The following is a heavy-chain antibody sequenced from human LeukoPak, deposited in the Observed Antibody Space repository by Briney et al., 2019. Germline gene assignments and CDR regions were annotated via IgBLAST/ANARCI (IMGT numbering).Heavy chain of an antibody. J-gene: IGHJ4*02. D-gene: IGHD6-6*01. Sequence: SETLSLTCTVSGASISSFYWSWIRQPPGKGLEWIGYIYNSGTTNYNPSLKSRVTISVDTSKNQFSLKVSSVTAADTAVYYCARVGGSSSFGYWGQGTLVTVST. V-gene: IGHV4-59*01. CDR2: IYNSGTT. CDR1: GASISSFY. CDR3: ARVGGSSSFGY.